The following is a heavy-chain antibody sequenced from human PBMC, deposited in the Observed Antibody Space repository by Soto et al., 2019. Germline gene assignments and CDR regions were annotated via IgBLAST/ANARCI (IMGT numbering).Heavy chain of an antibody. D-gene: IGHD3-3*01. J-gene: IGHJ4*02. CDR3: AKDRDFWSGPFDY. V-gene: IGHV3-66*01. Sequence: GGSLRLSCAASGFTVSSNYMSWVRQAPGKGLEWVSVIYSGGSTYYADSVKGRFTISRDNSKNTLYLQMNSLRAEDTAVYYCAKDRDFWSGPFDYWGQGTLVTVS. CDR1: GFTVSSNY. CDR2: IYSGGST.